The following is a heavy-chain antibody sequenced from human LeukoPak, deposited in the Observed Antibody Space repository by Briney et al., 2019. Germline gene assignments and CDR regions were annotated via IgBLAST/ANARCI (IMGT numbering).Heavy chain of an antibody. CDR3: ASDGYNFQRPVRAFDI. D-gene: IGHD5-12*01. CDR1: GGSISSYY. V-gene: IGHV4-59*01. Sequence: PSETLSLTCTVSGGSISSYYWSWIRQPPGKGLEWIGYIYYSGSTNYNPSLKSRVTISVDTSKNQFSLKLSSVTAADTAVYYCASDGYNFQRPVRAFDIWGQGTMVTVSS. CDR2: IYYSGST. J-gene: IGHJ3*02.